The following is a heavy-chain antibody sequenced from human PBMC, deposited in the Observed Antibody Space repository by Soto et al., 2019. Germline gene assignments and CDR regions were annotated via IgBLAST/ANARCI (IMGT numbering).Heavy chain of an antibody. CDR3: ARELVATNGMDV. CDR1: GFIFSDYD. J-gene: IGHJ6*02. Sequence: GGSLRLSCAASGFIFSDYDMNWVRQAPGKGLEWLSYISDSGRIIYNADSVKGRFTISRDNAQNSLYLQMNTLRPEDTAIYYCARELVATNGMDVCGQGTTVTVSS. V-gene: IGHV3-48*03. D-gene: IGHD5-12*01. CDR2: ISDSGRII.